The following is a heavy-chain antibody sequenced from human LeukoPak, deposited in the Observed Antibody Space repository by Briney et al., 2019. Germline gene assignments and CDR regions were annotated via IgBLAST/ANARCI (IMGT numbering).Heavy chain of an antibody. CDR3: VRGATAVTRHLDY. D-gene: IGHD4-23*01. J-gene: IGHJ4*02. V-gene: IGHV3-21*01. Sequence: GGSLRLSCAASGFTFSSYGMSWVRQAPGKGLEWVSIISSSSSHIFDADSVKGRFAISRDNAKNSLYLQMNSLRPEDTAVYYCVRGATAVTRHLDYWGQGTLVTVSS. CDR1: GFTFSSYG. CDR2: ISSSSSHI.